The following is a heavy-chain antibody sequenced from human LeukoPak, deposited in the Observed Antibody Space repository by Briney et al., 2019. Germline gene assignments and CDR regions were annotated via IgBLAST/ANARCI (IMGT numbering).Heavy chain of an antibody. J-gene: IGHJ5*01. V-gene: IGHV3-7*01. CDR2: INQDGSEK. CDR3: ARDGGEMATILGWFDS. D-gene: IGHD5-24*01. CDR1: GFIFSGYW. Sequence: GGSLRLSCTASGFIFSGYWMAWVRQAPGKGLECVANINQDGSEKYYVDSVKGRFTISRDNAKNSLYLQMNSLRAEDTAVYYCARDGGEMATILGWFDSWGQGTLVTVSS.